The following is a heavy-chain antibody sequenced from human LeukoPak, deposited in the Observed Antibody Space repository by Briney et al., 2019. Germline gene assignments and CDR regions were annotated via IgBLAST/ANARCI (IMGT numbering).Heavy chain of an antibody. CDR3: ARQGRYCSGGSCYQTPSDY. CDR2: IYHSGST. J-gene: IGHJ4*02. Sequence: SETLSLTCAVSGGSISSSNWWSWIRQPPGKGLEWIGEIYHSGSTNYNPSLKSRVTISVDKSKNQFSLKLSSVTAADTAVYYCARQGRYCSGGSCYQTPSDYWGQGTLVTVSS. V-gene: IGHV4-4*02. CDR1: GGSISSSNW. D-gene: IGHD2-15*01.